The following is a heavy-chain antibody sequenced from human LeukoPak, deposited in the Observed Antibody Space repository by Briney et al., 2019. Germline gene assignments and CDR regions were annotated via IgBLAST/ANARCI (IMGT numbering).Heavy chain of an antibody. Sequence: TGGSLRLSCAASGFTFSSYWMSWVRQAPGKGLEWVSAISGSGGSTYYADSVQGRFTISRDNSKSTLYLQMNSLRAEDTAVYYCANSAIYGDLRSLDYWGQGTLVTVSS. D-gene: IGHD4-17*01. CDR1: GFTFSSYW. CDR2: ISGSGGST. J-gene: IGHJ4*02. V-gene: IGHV3-23*01. CDR3: ANSAIYGDLRSLDY.